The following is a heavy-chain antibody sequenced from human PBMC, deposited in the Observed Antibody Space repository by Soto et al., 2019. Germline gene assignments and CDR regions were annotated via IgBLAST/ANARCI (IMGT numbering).Heavy chain of an antibody. V-gene: IGHV1-3*01. J-gene: IGHJ4*02. CDR2: INAGDGNT. D-gene: IGHD2-15*01. CDR1: GYTFTSYA. CDR3: ARDAMTPEFDY. Sequence: QVQLVQSGAEVKKPGASVKVSCKASGYTFTSYAMHWVRQAPGQRLEWMGWINAGDGNTKYSRKFQGRVTITRDTPASTACMELSSLRSEDTAVYYCARDAMTPEFDYWGQGTLVTVSS.